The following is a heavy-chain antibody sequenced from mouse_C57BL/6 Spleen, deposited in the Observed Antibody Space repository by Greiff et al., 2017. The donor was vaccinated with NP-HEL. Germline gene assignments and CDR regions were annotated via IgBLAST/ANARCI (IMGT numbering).Heavy chain of an antibody. J-gene: IGHJ2*01. V-gene: IGHV1-42*01. CDR2: INPSTGGT. CDR1: GYSFTGYY. CDR3: ARLGNYGY. D-gene: IGHD2-1*01. Sequence: VQLKQSGPELVKPGASVKISCKASGYSFTGYYMNWVKQSPEKSLEWIGEINPSTGGTTYNQKFKAKATLTVDKSSSTAYMQLKSLTSEDSAVYYCARLGNYGYWGQGTTLTVSS.